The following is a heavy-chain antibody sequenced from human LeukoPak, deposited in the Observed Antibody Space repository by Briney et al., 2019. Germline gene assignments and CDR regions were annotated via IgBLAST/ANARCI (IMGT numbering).Heavy chain of an antibody. CDR2: ISYDGSNK. CDR1: GFTFSSYA. CDR3: ARELIAVAGSSGPPIYYYGMDV. D-gene: IGHD6-19*01. V-gene: IGHV3-30-3*01. J-gene: IGHJ6*02. Sequence: GRSLRLSCAASGFTFSSYAMHWVRQAPGKGLESVAVISYDGSNKYYADSVKGRFTISRDNSKNTLYLQMNSLRAEDTAVYYCARELIAVAGSSGPPIYYYGMDVWGQGTTVTVSS.